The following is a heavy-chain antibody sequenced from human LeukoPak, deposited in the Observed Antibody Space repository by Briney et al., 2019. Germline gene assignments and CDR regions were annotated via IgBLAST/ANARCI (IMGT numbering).Heavy chain of an antibody. CDR2: INPNSGGT. D-gene: IGHD4-11*01. CDR3: ARAPMYSNYLYDY. V-gene: IGHV1-2*02. J-gene: IGHJ4*02. CDR1: GYTFTGYY. Sequence: ASVNVSCKASGYTFTGYYMRWVRQAPGQGLEWMGWINPNSGGTNYAQKFQVRVTMTRDTSISTAYMELSSLRSDDTAVYYCARAPMYSNYLYDYWGRGTLVTVSS.